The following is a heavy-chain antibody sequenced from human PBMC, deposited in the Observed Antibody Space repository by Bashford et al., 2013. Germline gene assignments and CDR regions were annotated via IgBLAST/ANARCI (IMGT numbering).Heavy chain of an antibody. Sequence: SETLSLTCXISGDLSGSGSYHWTWIRQPPGKGLEWIGYVSDSGQYPLQPSLRSRVSISKDTSKSQFSLKLNSVTAADMAVYFCARYYDFWSGFYRGWFDPWGQGILVTVSS. CDR3: ARYYDFWSGFYRGWFDP. CDR2: VSDSGQY. J-gene: IGHJ5*01. CDR1: GDLSGSGSYH. V-gene: IGHV4-31*03. D-gene: IGHD3-3*01.